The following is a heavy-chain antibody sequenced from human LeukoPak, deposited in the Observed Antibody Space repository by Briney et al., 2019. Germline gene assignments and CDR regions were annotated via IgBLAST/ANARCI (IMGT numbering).Heavy chain of an antibody. Sequence: GGSLRLSCAASGFTLDDYGMSWVRQAPGKGLEWVSGINWNGGSTGYADSVKGRFTVSRDNAKNSLYLQMNSLRAEDTALYYCARGEGDGNFDYWGQGTLVTVCS. V-gene: IGHV3-20*04. CDR3: ARGEGDGNFDY. D-gene: IGHD1-26*01. J-gene: IGHJ4*02. CDR2: INWNGGST. CDR1: GFTLDDYG.